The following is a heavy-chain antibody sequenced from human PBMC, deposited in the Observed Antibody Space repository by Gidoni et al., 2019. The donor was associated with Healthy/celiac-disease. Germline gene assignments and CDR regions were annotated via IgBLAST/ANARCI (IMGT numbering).Heavy chain of an antibody. D-gene: IGHD2-2*01. CDR1: GFTFSSYG. Sequence: QVQLVESGGGVVQPGRSLRLSCAASGFTFSSYGMHWVRQAPGKGLEWVAVISYDGSNKYYADSVKGRFTISRDNSKNTLYLQMNSLRAEDTAVYYCAKEGGGYCSSTSCYASHWYFDLWGRGTLVTVSS. V-gene: IGHV3-30*18. J-gene: IGHJ2*01. CDR2: ISYDGSNK. CDR3: AKEGGGYCSSTSCYASHWYFDL.